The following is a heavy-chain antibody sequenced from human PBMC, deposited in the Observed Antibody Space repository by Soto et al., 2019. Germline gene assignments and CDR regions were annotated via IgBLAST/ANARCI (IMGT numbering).Heavy chain of an antibody. Sequence: GAPVKTFSKASGPTFTSYDIYWVRQATGQGLEWMGWMNPNTGNSGYAQKFQGRVTVTSDTSINTVYMELSSLRSEDTAVYYCARRAETNGWNGFGADKYYFDFWGQGTLVTSPQ. CDR1: GPTFTSYD. CDR2: MNPNTGNS. J-gene: IGHJ4*02. V-gene: IGHV1-8*01. D-gene: IGHD1-1*01. CDR3: ARRAETNGWNGFGADKYYFDF.